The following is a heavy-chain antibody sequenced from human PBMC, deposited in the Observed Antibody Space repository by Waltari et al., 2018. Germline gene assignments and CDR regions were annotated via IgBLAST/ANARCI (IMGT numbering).Heavy chain of an antibody. CDR3: TRSVSKYSSGETSDY. J-gene: IGHJ4*02. CDR1: GFTFSNAW. D-gene: IGHD6-19*01. Sequence: EVQLVESGGGLVKPGGSLRLSCAASGFTFSNAWMSWVRQAHGKGLEWVGRIKSKTDGGTTDYAASVKGRFTISRDDSKSIAYLQMNSLKTEDTAVYYCTRSVSKYSSGETSDYWGQGTLVTVSS. CDR2: IKSKTDGGTT. V-gene: IGHV3-15*01.